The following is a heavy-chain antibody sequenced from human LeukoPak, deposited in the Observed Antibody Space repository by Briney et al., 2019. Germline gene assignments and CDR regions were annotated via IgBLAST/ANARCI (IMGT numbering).Heavy chain of an antibody. CDR1: GGSFSGYY. D-gene: IGHD2-15*01. CDR2: IYYSGST. CDR3: ARGGGGGFDY. J-gene: IGHJ4*02. V-gene: IGHV4-59*01. Sequence: RSSETLSLTCAVYGGSFSGYYGSWIRQPPGKGLEWIGYIYYSGSTNYNPSLKSRVTISVDTSKNQFSLKLSSVTAADTAVYYCARGGGGGFDYWGQGTLVTVSS.